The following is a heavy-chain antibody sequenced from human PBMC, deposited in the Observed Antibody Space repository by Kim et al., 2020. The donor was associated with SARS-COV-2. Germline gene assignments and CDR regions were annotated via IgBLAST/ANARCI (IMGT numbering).Heavy chain of an antibody. J-gene: IGHJ3*02. Sequence: STNYNPSLKSRVTISVDTSKNQFSLKLSSVTAADTAVYYCARAHGGAFDIWGQGTMVTVSS. D-gene: IGHD6-25*01. CDR2: ST. V-gene: IGHV4-59*01. CDR3: ARAHGGAFDI.